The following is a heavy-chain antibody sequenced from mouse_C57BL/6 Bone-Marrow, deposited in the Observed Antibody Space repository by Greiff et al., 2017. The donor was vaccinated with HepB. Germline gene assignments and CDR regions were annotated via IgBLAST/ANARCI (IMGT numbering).Heavy chain of an antibody. CDR3: ARFPLLLRPYDFDD. J-gene: IGHJ2*01. D-gene: IGHD1-1*01. V-gene: IGHV1-82*01. CDR2: IYPGDGDT. CDR1: GYAFSSSW. Sequence: VQLVESGPELVKPGASVKISCTASGYAFSSSWMNWVQQRPGKGLEWIGRIYPGDGDTNYNGKFKGKATLTADKSSSTAYMQLSSLTSEDSAVYFCARFPLLLRPYDFDDWGQGTTLTVSS.